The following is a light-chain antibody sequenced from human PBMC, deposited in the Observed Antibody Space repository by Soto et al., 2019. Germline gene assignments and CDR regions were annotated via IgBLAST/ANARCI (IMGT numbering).Light chain of an antibody. CDR2: NNN. CDR3: AAWDDSLNGVF. Sequence: QSVLTQPPSASGTPGQRVTISCSGSSSNIGRNAVAWYRQLPGTAPKLLVYNNNERPSGVPDRFSGSKSGTSASLAISGLQSEDEADYYCAAWDDSLNGVFFGGGTKLTVL. J-gene: IGLJ2*01. CDR1: SSNIGRNA. V-gene: IGLV1-44*01.